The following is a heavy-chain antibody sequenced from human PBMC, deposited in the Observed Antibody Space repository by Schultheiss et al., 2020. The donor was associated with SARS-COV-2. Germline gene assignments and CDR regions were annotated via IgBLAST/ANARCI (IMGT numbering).Heavy chain of an antibody. J-gene: IGHJ4*02. Sequence: SETLSLTCTVSGGSISSSSYYWSWIRQPPGKGLEWIGYIYYSGSTNYNPSLKSRVTISVDTSKNQFSLKLSSVTAADTAVYYCARRAVAGTVDYWCQGTLVTVSS. V-gene: IGHV4-61*05. D-gene: IGHD6-19*01. CDR1: GGSISSSSYY. CDR2: IYYSGST. CDR3: ARRAVAGTVDY.